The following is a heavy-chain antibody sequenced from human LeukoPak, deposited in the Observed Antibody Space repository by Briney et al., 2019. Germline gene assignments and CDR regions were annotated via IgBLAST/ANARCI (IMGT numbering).Heavy chain of an antibody. V-gene: IGHV3-21*01. Sequence: GGSLRLSCAASGFTFSSYSMNWVRQAPGKGLEWVSSISSGSSYIYYADSVKGRFTISRDNAKNSLYLQMNSLRAEDTAVYYCARDPPLAAADPPFQHWGQGTLVTVSS. CDR1: GFTFSSYS. J-gene: IGHJ1*01. CDR3: ARDPPLAAADPPFQH. D-gene: IGHD6-13*01. CDR2: ISSGSSYI.